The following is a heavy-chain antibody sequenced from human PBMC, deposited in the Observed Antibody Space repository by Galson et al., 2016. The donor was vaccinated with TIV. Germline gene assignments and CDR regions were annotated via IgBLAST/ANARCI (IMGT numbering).Heavy chain of an antibody. CDR3: ARGKSDSRGFDP. J-gene: IGHJ5*02. Sequence: SVKVSCKASGYSFTAYYIHWVRQAPGQGLEWMGWINPSSGGTFYAQRFQDWVTMTRDTSISTTYMDLSRLRPNDTAVYYCARGKSDSRGFDPWGQGTLVTVSS. CDR2: INPSSGGT. CDR1: GYSFTAYY. V-gene: IGHV1-2*04. D-gene: IGHD2-21*02.